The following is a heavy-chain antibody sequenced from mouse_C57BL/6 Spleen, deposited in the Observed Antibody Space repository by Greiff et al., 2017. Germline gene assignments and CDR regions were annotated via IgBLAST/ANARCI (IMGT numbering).Heavy chain of an antibody. CDR3: AKRTGTSEFAY. CDR2: IWGGGST. CDR1: GFSLTSYG. Sequence: QVHVKQSGPGLVAPSQSLSITCTVSGFSLTSYGVDWVRQPPGTGLEWLGVIWGGGSTNYNSALMSRLSISKDNSKSQVFLKMNSLQTDDTAMYYCAKRTGTSEFAYWGQGTLVTVSA. V-gene: IGHV2-9*01. J-gene: IGHJ3*01. D-gene: IGHD4-1*01.